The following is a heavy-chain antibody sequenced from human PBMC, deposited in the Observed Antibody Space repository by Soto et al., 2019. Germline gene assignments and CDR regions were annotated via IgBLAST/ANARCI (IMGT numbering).Heavy chain of an antibody. Sequence: ASVKVSCKASGYTLTDYAISWVRQAPGQGLEWVGWITTYNGHTNYSQKLQGRVTMTTDTSTSTAYMDLRSLRSDDTAVYYCARALLGYTHDYWGQGTMVTVSS. CDR3: ARALLGYTHDY. CDR2: ITTYNGHT. V-gene: IGHV1-18*01. D-gene: IGHD2-2*02. CDR1: GYTLTDYA. J-gene: IGHJ4*02.